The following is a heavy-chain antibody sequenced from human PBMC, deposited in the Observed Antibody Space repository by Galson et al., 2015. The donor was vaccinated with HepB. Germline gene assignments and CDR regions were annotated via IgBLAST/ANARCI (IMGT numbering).Heavy chain of an antibody. D-gene: IGHD3-22*01. Sequence: TLSLTCTVSGGSISSGGYYWRWIRQPPGKGLEWIGYIFYSGSSNYSPSLKSRVTISLDTSKNQFSLTLSSVTAADTAVYYCARHTNLDTSGLDYWGQGTLVTVSS. CDR3: ARHTNLDTSGLDY. J-gene: IGHJ4*02. CDR1: GGSISSGGYY. CDR2: IFYSGSS. V-gene: IGHV4-30-4*08.